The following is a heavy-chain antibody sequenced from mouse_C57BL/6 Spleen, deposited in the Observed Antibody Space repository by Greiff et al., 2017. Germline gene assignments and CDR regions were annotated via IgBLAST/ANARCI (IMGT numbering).Heavy chain of an antibody. CDR1: GYTFTSYT. CDR3: ARGDYDGAGFAY. J-gene: IGHJ3*01. Sequence: QVQLKESGAELARPGASVKMSCKASGYTFTSYTMHWVKQRPGQGLEWIGYINPSSGYTKYNQKFKDKATLTADKSSSTAYMQLSSLTSEDSAVDYCARGDYDGAGFAYWGQGTLVTVSA. CDR2: INPSSGYT. V-gene: IGHV1-4*01. D-gene: IGHD2-4*01.